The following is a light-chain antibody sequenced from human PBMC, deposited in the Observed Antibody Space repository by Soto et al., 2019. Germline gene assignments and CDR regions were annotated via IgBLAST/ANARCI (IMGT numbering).Light chain of an antibody. CDR2: AAS. J-gene: IGKJ1*01. Sequence: IQVTQSPSSLSASVGDRVTITCRASQSISSYLNWYQQKPGRAPKLLIYAASSLHSGVPSRFSGSGSGTDFTLTISSLQPEDFATYYCHQTYSSLRAFGQGTKVDIK. V-gene: IGKV1-39*01. CDR3: HQTYSSLRA. CDR1: QSISSY.